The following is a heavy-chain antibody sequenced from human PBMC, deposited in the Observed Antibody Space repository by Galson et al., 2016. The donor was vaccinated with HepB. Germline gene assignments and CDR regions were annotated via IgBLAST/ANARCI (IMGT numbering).Heavy chain of an antibody. CDR2: ISGSSSYT. J-gene: IGHJ6*03. CDR1: GFIVGDYY. Sequence: SLRLSCAASGFIVGDYYMSWIRQAPGKGLEWVSYISGSSSYTNYADSVKGRFTISRDNSKIMVSLQMNSLRPEDTAVYYCTKDWGGFIFFMDVWGKGTTVTVSS. D-gene: IGHD3-16*01. CDR3: TKDWGGFIFFMDV. V-gene: IGHV3-11*06.